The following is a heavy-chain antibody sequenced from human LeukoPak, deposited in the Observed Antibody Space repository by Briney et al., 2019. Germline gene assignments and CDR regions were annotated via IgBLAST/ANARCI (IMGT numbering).Heavy chain of an antibody. Sequence: SETLSLTCTVSGGSISSYYWSWIRQPPGKGLGWIGYIYDSGSTKYNPSLQSRVTISVDTSRNQFSLKLSSVTAADTAVYYCARRDLYSSDWNYWGQGTLVTVSS. CDR1: GGSISSYY. V-gene: IGHV4-59*08. J-gene: IGHJ4*02. D-gene: IGHD6-19*01. CDR2: IYDSGST. CDR3: ARRDLYSSDWNY.